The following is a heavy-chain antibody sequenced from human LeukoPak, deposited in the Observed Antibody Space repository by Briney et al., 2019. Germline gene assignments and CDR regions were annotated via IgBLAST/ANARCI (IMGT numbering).Heavy chain of an antibody. Sequence: GGSLRLSCAASGFTFSDYYMSWIRQAPGKGLEWVACISSSGSTIYYADPVKGRFTISRDNAKNSLYLQMNSLRAEDTAVYYCARGVRRLWFGEPTGAFDIWGQGTMVTVSS. CDR3: ARGVRRLWFGEPTGAFDI. J-gene: IGHJ3*02. V-gene: IGHV3-11*04. CDR1: GFTFSDYY. D-gene: IGHD3-10*01. CDR2: ISSSGSTI.